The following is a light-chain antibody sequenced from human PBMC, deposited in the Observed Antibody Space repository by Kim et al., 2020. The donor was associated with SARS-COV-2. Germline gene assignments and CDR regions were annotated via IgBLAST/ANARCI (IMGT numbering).Light chain of an antibody. V-gene: IGLV3-1*01. CDR2: QDS. CDR3: QAWDSSTVV. CDR1: ELGDKY. J-gene: IGLJ2*01. Sequence: SYELTQPPSVSVSPGQTAIITCSGDELGDKYAYWYQQKAGQSPVVVIYQDSKRPSGIPERFSGSNSGNTAILTISGTQATVEADYYCQAWDSSTVVFGGG.